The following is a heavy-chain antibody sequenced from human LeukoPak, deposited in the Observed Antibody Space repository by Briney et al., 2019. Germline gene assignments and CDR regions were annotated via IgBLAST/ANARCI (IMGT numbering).Heavy chain of an antibody. CDR2: IDGSGVGT. J-gene: IGHJ1*01. V-gene: IGHV3-23*01. CDR1: GFTLTSDV. CDR3: TKGAAAGPKYFQH. D-gene: IGHD6-13*01. Sequence: GRSLRPSRAASGFTLTSDVMRWVRQAPGKGLGWVSSIDGSGVGTYYADSVKGRFTISRDSSKSTLYLHMNSLRAEDTAVYYCTKGAAAGPKYFQHWGQGTLVTVSS.